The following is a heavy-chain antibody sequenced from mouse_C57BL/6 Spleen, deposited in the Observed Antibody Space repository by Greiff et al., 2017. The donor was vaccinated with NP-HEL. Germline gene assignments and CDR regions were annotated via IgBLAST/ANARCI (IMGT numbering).Heavy chain of an antibody. CDR3: TRGRDDGYYFDY. CDR1: GFTFSSYA. D-gene: IGHD2-3*01. Sequence: EVQRVESGEGLVKPGGSLKLSCAASGFTFSSYAMSWVRQTPEKRLEWVAYISSGGDYIYYADTVKGRFTISRDNARNTLYLQMSSLKSEDTAMYYCTRGRDDGYYFDYWGQGTTLTVSS. J-gene: IGHJ2*01. CDR2: ISSGGDYI. V-gene: IGHV5-9-1*02.